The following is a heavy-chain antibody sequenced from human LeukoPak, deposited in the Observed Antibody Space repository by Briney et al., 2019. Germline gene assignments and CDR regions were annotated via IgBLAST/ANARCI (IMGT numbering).Heavy chain of an antibody. V-gene: IGHV3-7*01. CDR1: GFTFSSYW. D-gene: IGHD3-9*01. CDR2: IKQDGSEK. Sequence: GGSLRLSCAASGFTFSSYWMSWVRQAPGKGLEWVANIKQDGSEKYYVDSVKGRFTISRDNAKNSLYLQMNSLRAEDTAVYYCARIRYFDWLLYGGGFDYWGQGTLVTVPS. CDR3: ARIRYFDWLLYGGGFDY. J-gene: IGHJ4*02.